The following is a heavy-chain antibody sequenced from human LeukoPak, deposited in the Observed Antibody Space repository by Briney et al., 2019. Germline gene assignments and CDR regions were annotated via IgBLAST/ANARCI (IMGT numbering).Heavy chain of an antibody. CDR3: AKDRGNEGSFDY. J-gene: IGHJ4*02. V-gene: IGHV3-30*02. CDR1: GFTFGSYG. Sequence: TGGSLRLSCAASGFTFGSYGMHWVRQAPGKGLEWVAFIRYDGSNKYYADSVKGRFTISRDNSKNTLYLQMNSLRAEDTAVYYCAKDRGNEGSFDYWGRGTLVTVSS. CDR2: IRYDGSNK. D-gene: IGHD1-1*01.